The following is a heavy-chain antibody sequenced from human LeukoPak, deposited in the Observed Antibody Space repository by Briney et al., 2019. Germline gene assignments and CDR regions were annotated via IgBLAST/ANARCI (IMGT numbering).Heavy chain of an antibody. Sequence: ASVKVSCKASGYTFTGYYVHWVRQSPGQGLEWMGWIDLNSGDTNYAQKFQDWVIMTRDTSITTAYIELTRLRSDDTAMYYCARDSPFGMVTIALDYWGQGTLVTVSS. J-gene: IGHJ4*02. CDR1: GYTFTGYY. CDR3: ARDSPFGMVTIALDY. D-gene: IGHD3-3*01. V-gene: IGHV1-2*04. CDR2: IDLNSGDT.